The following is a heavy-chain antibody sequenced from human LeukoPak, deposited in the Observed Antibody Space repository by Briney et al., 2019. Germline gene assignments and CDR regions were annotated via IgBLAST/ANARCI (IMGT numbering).Heavy chain of an antibody. V-gene: IGHV3-48*03. CDR3: ARVYWYCSSTSCYEGSSDY. D-gene: IGHD2-2*01. J-gene: IGHJ4*02. Sequence: PGGSLRLSCAASGFTFSSYEMNWVRQAPGEGLEWVSYISSSGSTIYYADSVKGRFTISRDNAKNSLYLQMNSLRAEDTAVYYCARVYWYCSSTSCYEGSSDYWGQGTLVTVSS. CDR2: ISSSGSTI. CDR1: GFTFSSYE.